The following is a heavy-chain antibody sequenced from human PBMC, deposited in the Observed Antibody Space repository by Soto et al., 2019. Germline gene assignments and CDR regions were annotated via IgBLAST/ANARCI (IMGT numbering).Heavy chain of an antibody. CDR2: IIPILGIA. D-gene: IGHD6-6*01. J-gene: IGHJ6*03. Sequence: QVQLVQSGAEVKKPGSSVKVSCKASGGTFSSYTISWVRQAPGQGLEWMGRIIPILGIANYAQKFQGRVTITADKSTSTAYTELSSLRSKDTAVYYCARCSSSSGYYYYYMDVWGKGTTVTVSS. V-gene: IGHV1-69*02. CDR1: GGTFSSYT. CDR3: ARCSSSSGYYYYYMDV.